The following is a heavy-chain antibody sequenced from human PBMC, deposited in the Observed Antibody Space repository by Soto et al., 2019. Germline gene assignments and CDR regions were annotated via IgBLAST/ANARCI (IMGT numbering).Heavy chain of an antibody. V-gene: IGHV3-30*18. CDR3: AKDPAHSGTPYFDY. CDR1: GFNFGRYA. D-gene: IGHD1-26*01. CDR2: ISYDGNEK. Sequence: GRSLRLSCAGSGFNFGRYALHWVRQAPGKGLEWLAVISYDGNEKYFSDSVKGRFSISRHNFENTVYLQMNSLRTDDTAVYFCAKDPAHSGTPYFDYWGQGILVTVSS. J-gene: IGHJ4*02.